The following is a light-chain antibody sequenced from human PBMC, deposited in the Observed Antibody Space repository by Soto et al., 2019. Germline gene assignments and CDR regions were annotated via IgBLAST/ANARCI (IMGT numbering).Light chain of an antibody. CDR1: QSISSW. V-gene: IGKV1-5*03. Sequence: DIQMTQSPSTLSASVGDRVTITCQASQSISSWVAWYQQKPGKGPKLLIYKASHLESGVPSRFSGSGSGTEFTLTISSLQPGDFATYYCQHYNTYPWTFGHGTKVDIK. CDR2: KAS. CDR3: QHYNTYPWT. J-gene: IGKJ1*01.